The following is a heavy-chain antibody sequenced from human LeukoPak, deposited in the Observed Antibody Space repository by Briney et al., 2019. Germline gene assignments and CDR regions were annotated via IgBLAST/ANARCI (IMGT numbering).Heavy chain of an antibody. CDR3: ARVARWFGELFDY. V-gene: IGHV4-59*01. Sequence: SETLCLTCTVSGGSMSSYYWSWIRQPPGKGLEWIGDSYYNGSTNYNPSLKSRVTISVDASKNQFALKLSSLPAADTAVYYCARVARWFGELFDYWGQGTLVTVSS. J-gene: IGHJ4*02. CDR2: SYYNGST. CDR1: GGSMSSYY. D-gene: IGHD3-10*01.